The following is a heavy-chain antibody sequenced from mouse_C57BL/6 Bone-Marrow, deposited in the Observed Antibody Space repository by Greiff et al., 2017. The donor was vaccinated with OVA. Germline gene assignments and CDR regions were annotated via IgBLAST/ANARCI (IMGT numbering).Heavy chain of an antibody. V-gene: IGHV1-82*01. CDR3: ARERFYYDLYWYFDV. CDR2: IYPGDGDT. Sequence: QVHVKQSGPELVKPGASVKISCKASGYAFSSSWMNWVKQRPGKGLEWIGRIYPGDGDTNYNGKFKGKATLTADKSSSTAYMQLSSLTSEDSAVYFCARERFYYDLYWYFDVWGTGTTVTVSS. D-gene: IGHD2-4*01. J-gene: IGHJ1*03. CDR1: GYAFSSSW.